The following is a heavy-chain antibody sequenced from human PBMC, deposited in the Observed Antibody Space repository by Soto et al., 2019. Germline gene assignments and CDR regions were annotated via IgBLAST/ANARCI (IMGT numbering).Heavy chain of an antibody. CDR3: ARGLPASNDYGDYVSASWWWFDP. CDR1: GGSISSYY. Sequence: SETLSLTCTVSGGSISSYYWSWIRQPPGKGLEWIGYIYYSGSTNYNPSLKSRVTISVDTSKNQFSLKLSSVTAADTAVYYCARGLPASNDYGDYVSASWWWFDPWGQGTLVTVSS. D-gene: IGHD4-17*01. V-gene: IGHV4-59*01. J-gene: IGHJ5*02. CDR2: IYYSGST.